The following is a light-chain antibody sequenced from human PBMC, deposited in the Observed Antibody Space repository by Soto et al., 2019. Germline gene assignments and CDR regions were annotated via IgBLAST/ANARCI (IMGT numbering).Light chain of an antibody. V-gene: IGLV7-43*01. CDR3: VLLHGGAWV. CDR1: TGAVTSDYY. Sequence: QAVVTQEPSLTVSPGGTVTLTCALTTGAVTSDYYPSWFQRRPGQALRTLIYRTSDKHSWTPARFSGSLLGGQAALTLSGVQPEDEADYYCVLLHGGAWVFGGGTKRTVL. J-gene: IGLJ3*02. CDR2: RTS.